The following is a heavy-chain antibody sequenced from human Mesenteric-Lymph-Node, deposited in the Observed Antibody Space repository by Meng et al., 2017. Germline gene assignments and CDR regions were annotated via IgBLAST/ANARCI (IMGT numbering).Heavy chain of an antibody. CDR2: MNPNSGNT. J-gene: IGHJ4*02. CDR3: ARVLRAAATFDY. D-gene: IGHD6-13*01. Sequence: VDVVKFGVEVKKPVASVKVSCKVSGYTFTSYDINWVRRANGQGLEWMGWMNPNSGNTGYAQKFQGRVTMTRNTSISTAYMELSSLRSEDTAVYYCARVLRAAATFDYWGQGTLVTVSS. V-gene: IGHV1-8*01. CDR1: GYTFTSYD.